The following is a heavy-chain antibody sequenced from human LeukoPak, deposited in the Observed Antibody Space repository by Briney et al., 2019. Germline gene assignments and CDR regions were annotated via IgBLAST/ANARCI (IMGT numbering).Heavy chain of an antibody. D-gene: IGHD4-23*01. CDR2: ISGSGGNT. CDR3: AMTTVGFDY. V-gene: IGHV3-23*01. J-gene: IGHJ4*02. Sequence: GGSLRLSCAASGFTFSSYAMSWVRQAPGKGLEWVSVISGSGGNTYYADSVKGRFTISRDNSKNTLYLQLNSLRAEDTAVYYCAMTTVGFDYWGQGTLVTVSS. CDR1: GFTFSSYA.